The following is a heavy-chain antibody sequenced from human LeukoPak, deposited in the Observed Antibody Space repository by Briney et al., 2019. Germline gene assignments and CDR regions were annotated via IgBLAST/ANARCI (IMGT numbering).Heavy chain of an antibody. J-gene: IGHJ5*02. D-gene: IGHD6-13*01. V-gene: IGHV1-46*01. Sequence: ASVKVSCKASGYTFTSYYMHRVRQAPGQGLEWMGIINPSGASTNYAQKFQGRVNMTRDTSTNTVYMELGSLRSEDTAVYYCARVAAAGFAYDKFDPWGQGTLVTV. CDR1: GYTFTSYY. CDR2: INPSGAST. CDR3: ARVAAAGFAYDKFDP.